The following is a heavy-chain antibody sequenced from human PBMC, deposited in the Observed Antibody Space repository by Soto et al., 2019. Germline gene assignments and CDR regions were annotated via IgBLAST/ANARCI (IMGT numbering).Heavy chain of an antibody. CDR1: GGSISSYY. CDR3: ARGYCSSTICYIWDNWFDP. V-gene: IGHV4-59*01. Sequence: SETLSLTCTVSGGSISSYYWSWIRQPPGKGLEWIGYIYYSGRTNYNPSLKSRVTISVDTSKNQFSLKLSSVTAADTAVYYCARGYCSSTICYIWDNWFDPSGQGTLVTVSS. CDR2: IYYSGRT. D-gene: IGHD2-2*02. J-gene: IGHJ5*02.